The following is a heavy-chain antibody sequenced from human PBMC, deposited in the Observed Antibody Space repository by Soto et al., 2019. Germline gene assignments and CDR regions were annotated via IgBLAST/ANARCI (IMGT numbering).Heavy chain of an antibody. CDR1: GFTFSRYW. V-gene: IGHV3-7*03. Sequence: GGSLRLSCAASGFTFSRYWMSWVRQAPGKGLEWVANIKQDGSEKYYVDSVKGRFTISRDNAKNSLYLQMNSLRAEDTAVYYCARDKAQYYYDSSGYCDYWGQGTLVTVSS. J-gene: IGHJ4*02. CDR2: IKQDGSEK. D-gene: IGHD3-22*01. CDR3: ARDKAQYYYDSSGYCDY.